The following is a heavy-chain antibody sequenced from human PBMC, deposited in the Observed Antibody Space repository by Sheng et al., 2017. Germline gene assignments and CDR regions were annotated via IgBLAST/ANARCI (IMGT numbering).Heavy chain of an antibody. CDR2: MNPNSGNT. J-gene: IGHJ5*02. Sequence: QVQLVQSGAEVKKPGASVKVSCKASGYTFTSYDINWVRQATGQGLEWMGWMNPNSGNTGYAQKFQGRVTITRNTSISTAYMELSSLRSEDTAVYYCARGPPLVGATLASWFDPWGQGTLVTVSS. CDR1: GYTFTSYD. D-gene: IGHD1-26*01. V-gene: IGHV1-8*03. CDR3: ARGPPLVGATLASWFDP.